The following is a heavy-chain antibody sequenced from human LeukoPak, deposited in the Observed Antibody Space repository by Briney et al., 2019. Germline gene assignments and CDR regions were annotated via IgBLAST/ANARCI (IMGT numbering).Heavy chain of an antibody. D-gene: IGHD6-19*01. CDR2: IYYSGST. J-gene: IGHJ4*02. CDR3: ARQLRGEAVAGHLQPFDY. V-gene: IGHV4-59*08. CDR1: GGSISSFY. Sequence: SETLSLTCTVSGGSISSFYWSWIRQPPGKGLEWIGYIYYSGSTNYNPSLKNRVTISVDTSKNQFSLKLSSVTAADTAVYFCARQLRGEAVAGHLQPFDYWGQGTLVTDSS.